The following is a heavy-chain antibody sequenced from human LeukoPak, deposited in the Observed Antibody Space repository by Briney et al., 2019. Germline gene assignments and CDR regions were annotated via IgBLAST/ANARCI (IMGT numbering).Heavy chain of an antibody. Sequence: GGSLRLSCAASGFTFDDYAMHWVRQAPGKGLEWVSGISWNSGSIGYADSVKGRFTISRDNAKNSLYLQMNSLGAEDTALYYCAKGAIPDYYYYGMDVWGQGTTVTVSS. CDR3: AKGAIPDYYYYGMDV. CDR2: ISWNSGSI. J-gene: IGHJ6*02. CDR1: GFTFDDYA. V-gene: IGHV3-9*01.